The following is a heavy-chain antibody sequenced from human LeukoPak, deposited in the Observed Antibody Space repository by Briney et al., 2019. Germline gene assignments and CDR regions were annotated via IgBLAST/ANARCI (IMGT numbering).Heavy chain of an antibody. D-gene: IGHD2-2*01. J-gene: IGHJ4*02. CDR2: ISGSGGST. CDR1: GFTFSSYA. CDR3: AKDRAIVVVALDY. V-gene: IGHV3-23*01. Sequence: PGGSLRLSCAASGFTFSSYAMSWVRQAPGEGLEWVSAISGSGGSTYYADSVKGRFTISRDNSKNTLYLQMNSLRAEDTAVYYCAKDRAIVVVALDYWGQGTLVTVSS.